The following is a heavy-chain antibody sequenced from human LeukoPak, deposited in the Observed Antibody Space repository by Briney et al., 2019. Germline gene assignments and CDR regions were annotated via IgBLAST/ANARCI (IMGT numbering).Heavy chain of an antibody. D-gene: IGHD2-2*02. V-gene: IGHV4-31*03. CDR3: ARDCSSTSCHRGYYGMDV. Sequence: SGTLSLTCTVSGGSISSGGYYWSWIRQHPGKGLEWIGYIYYSGSTYYNPSLKSRVTISVDTSKNQFSLKLSSVTAADTAVYYCARDCSSTSCHRGYYGMDVWGQGTTVTVSS. CDR1: GGSISSGGYY. J-gene: IGHJ6*02. CDR2: IYYSGST.